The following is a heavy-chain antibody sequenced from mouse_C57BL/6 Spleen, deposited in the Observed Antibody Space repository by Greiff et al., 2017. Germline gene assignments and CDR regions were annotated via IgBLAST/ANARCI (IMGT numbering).Heavy chain of an antibody. J-gene: IGHJ3*01. D-gene: IGHD1-1*01. CDR3: TRDRGTTVVDLSWFAY. Sequence: EVQLVESGEGLVKPGGSLKLSCAASGFTFSSYAMSWVRQTPEKRLEWVAYISSGGDYIYYADTVKGRFTISRDNARNPLYLQMSSLKSEDTAMYYCTRDRGTTVVDLSWFAYWGQGTLVTVSA. V-gene: IGHV5-9-1*02. CDR2: ISSGGDYI. CDR1: GFTFSSYA.